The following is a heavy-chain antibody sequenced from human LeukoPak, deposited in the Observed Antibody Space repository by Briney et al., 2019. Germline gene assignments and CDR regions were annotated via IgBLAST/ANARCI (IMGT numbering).Heavy chain of an antibody. CDR1: GGSIGSYY. CDR2: IYTSGST. J-gene: IGHJ3*02. V-gene: IGHV4-4*07. D-gene: IGHD6-19*01. CDR3: ARVASGWPRGAFDI. Sequence: SETLSLTCTVSGGSIGSYYWSWIRQPAGKGLEWIGRIYTSGSTNYNPSLKSRVTMSVDTSKNQFSLKLSSVTAADTAVYYCARVASGWPRGAFDIWGQGTMVTVSS.